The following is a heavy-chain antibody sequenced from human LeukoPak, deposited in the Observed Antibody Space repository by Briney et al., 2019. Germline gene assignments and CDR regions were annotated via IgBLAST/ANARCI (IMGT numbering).Heavy chain of an antibody. J-gene: IGHJ3*02. D-gene: IGHD5-12*01. CDR2: IIPILRQS. CDR3: ATGGAYADAFDI. Sequence: ASVKVSCKASGYTFTGYYMHWVRQAPGQGLEWMGRIIPILRQSNSAQKFQGTVSITADAFTNTAYMELSSLRSEDSAVYYCATGGAYADAFDIWGQGTLVTVSS. CDR1: GYTFTGYY. V-gene: IGHV1-69*11.